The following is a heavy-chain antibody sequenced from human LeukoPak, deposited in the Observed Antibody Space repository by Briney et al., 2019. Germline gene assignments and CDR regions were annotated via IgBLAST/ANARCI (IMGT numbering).Heavy chain of an antibody. CDR2: ISSSGSTI. Sequence: GGSLRLSCAASGFTFSSYEMNWVRQAPGKGLEWVSYISSSGSTIYYADPMKGRSNTARNNAKHSLYLQMNSVRAEDTAVYYCAELGTTMIGGVWGKGTTVTISS. CDR1: GFTFSSYE. V-gene: IGHV3-48*03. D-gene: IGHD3-10*02. CDR3: AELGTTMIGGV. J-gene: IGHJ6*04.